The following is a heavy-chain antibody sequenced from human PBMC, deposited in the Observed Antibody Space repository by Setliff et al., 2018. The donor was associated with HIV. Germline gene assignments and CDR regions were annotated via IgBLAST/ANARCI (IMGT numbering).Heavy chain of an antibody. CDR1: GGSISSHY. J-gene: IGHJ6*03. CDR3: ARGARLLTAYIDRWDYYYMRV. V-gene: IGHV4-4*07. CDR2: IYTSGST. D-gene: IGHD3-9*01. Sequence: SETLSLTCTVSGGSISSHYWSWIRQPPGKGLEWIGHIYTSGSTNYNPSLKSRVTMSVGTSKNQFSLKLSSVTAADTAVYYCARGARLLTAYIDRWDYYYMRVWGKGTTVTVSS.